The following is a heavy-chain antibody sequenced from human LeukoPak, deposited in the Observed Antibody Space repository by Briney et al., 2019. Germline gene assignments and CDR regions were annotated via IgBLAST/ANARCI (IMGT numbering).Heavy chain of an antibody. CDR1: GFTFRSHD. J-gene: IGHJ3*02. Sequence: PGGSLRLSCAASGFTFRSHDMSWVRQAPGKGLEWVSGISASGGSTFYADSVKGRFTISRDNSKNTLYLQMNGLRVEDTAVYYCVREGPRGLACDIWGQGTMVTVSS. V-gene: IGHV3-23*01. D-gene: IGHD3/OR15-3a*01. CDR3: VREGPRGLACDI. CDR2: ISASGGST.